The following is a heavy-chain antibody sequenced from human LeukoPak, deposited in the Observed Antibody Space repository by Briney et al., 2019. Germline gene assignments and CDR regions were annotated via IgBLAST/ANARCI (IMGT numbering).Heavy chain of an antibody. CDR1: GFTFSSYA. J-gene: IGHJ4*02. V-gene: IGHV3-23*01. D-gene: IGHD4-17*01. CDR2: ISASGGST. CDR3: AKVTTLTTSPFDY. Sequence: GGSLRLSCAASGFTFSSYAMSWVRQAPGKGLEWVSDISASGGSTHYADSVKGRFTISRDNSKNTLYLQMNSLRAEDTAVYYCAKVTTLTTSPFDYWGQGTLVTVSS.